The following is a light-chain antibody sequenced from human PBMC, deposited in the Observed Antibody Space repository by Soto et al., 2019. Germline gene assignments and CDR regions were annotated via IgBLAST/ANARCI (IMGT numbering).Light chain of an antibody. CDR3: QQSYTTASIT. CDR2: AAS. V-gene: IGKV1-39*01. Sequence: DIQMTQSPSSLSASVGDRVTITCRASQSISRHLNWYQHKPGKAPKLLIYAASSLQNGVPSRFSGGGSGTEFTLSISRLQPEDFGTYYWQQSYTTASITFGQGTRLEIK. CDR1: QSISRH. J-gene: IGKJ5*01.